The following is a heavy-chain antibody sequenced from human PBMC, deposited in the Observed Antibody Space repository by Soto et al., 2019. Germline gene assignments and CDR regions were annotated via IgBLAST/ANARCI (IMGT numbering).Heavy chain of an antibody. V-gene: IGHV3-23*01. J-gene: IGHJ4*01. CDR1: GFSFSSYD. CDR2: LSVTGGGP. Sequence: EVRLLETGGGLVQPGGSLRLSCAASGFSFSSYDMTWVRQAPGQGLEWVSSLSVTGGGPYYADSVRGRFTMSRDKSTNTLALEMSGMRADDSAVYYCAKGRETTTSAKFCFDNWGHGTLVTVSA. D-gene: IGHD1-26*01. CDR3: AKGRETTTSAKFCFDN.